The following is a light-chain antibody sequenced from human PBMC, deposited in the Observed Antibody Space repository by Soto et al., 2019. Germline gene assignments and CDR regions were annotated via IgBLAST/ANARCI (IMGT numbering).Light chain of an antibody. CDR2: DTS. Sequence: DIRMTQSPSSLSASVGDRVTITCRASQTISTYLNWYQQKPGKAPKLLIYDTSSLQSGVPSTFSGSGSGTDFTLTISSLQPEDSATYYCQHYNSYSGAFGQGTKVHIK. CDR3: QHYNSYSGA. CDR1: QTISTY. V-gene: IGKV1-39*01. J-gene: IGKJ1*01.